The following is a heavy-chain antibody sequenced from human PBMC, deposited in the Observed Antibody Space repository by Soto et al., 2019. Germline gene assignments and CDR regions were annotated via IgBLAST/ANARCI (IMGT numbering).Heavy chain of an antibody. Sequence: PGGSLRLSCAAPGFTFINYAMHWVRQAPGKGLEWVAVISYDGSNKYYADSVKGRFTISRDNSKNTMYLQMNSLSAEDTAVYHCARDQVKGTMTILWGQGTLVTVSS. CDR3: ARDQVKGTMTIL. V-gene: IGHV3-30-3*01. J-gene: IGHJ4*02. D-gene: IGHD4-17*01. CDR1: GFTFINYA. CDR2: ISYDGSNK.